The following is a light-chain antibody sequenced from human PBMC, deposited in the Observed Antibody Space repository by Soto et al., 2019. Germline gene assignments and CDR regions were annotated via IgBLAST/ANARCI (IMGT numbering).Light chain of an antibody. Sequence: EILLTQSPATLSSSPGERATLSCRASPSVTNYLAWYQQKPGQPPRLLIYGAFNRAAGIPARFSGSGSGTDFTLTISSLEPEDFAVYYCQQRSNWPSITFGQGTRLEIK. CDR3: QQRSNWPSIT. CDR1: PSVTNY. J-gene: IGKJ5*01. V-gene: IGKV3-11*01. CDR2: GAF.